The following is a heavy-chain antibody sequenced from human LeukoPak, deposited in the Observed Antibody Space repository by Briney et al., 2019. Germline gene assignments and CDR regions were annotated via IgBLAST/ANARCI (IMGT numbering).Heavy chain of an antibody. V-gene: IGHV4-4*07. CDR1: GGSIINYY. Sequence: PSETLSLTCTVSGGSIINYYWTWIRQPAGKGLEWIGHIYTSGSTNYNPSLKSRVAISIDKSKNQFSLNLWSATAADTAVYYCARDSENHGGYYFDSWGQGTLVSVSS. CDR2: IYTSGST. D-gene: IGHD1-14*01. CDR3: ARDSENHGGYYFDS. J-gene: IGHJ4*02.